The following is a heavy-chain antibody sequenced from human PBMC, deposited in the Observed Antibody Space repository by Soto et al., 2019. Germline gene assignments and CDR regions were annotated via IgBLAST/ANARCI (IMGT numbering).Heavy chain of an antibody. CDR2: INSNSRYI. Sequence: EVQLVESGGGLVKPGGSLRLSCVVSGFPFSNYNMNWVRQAPGKGLEWVSTINSNSRYIYYADSETGRFTISRDNAKNSLYLQMNSLRAEDTAVYYCARGVGAVTGREEYWGQGTLVTVSS. V-gene: IGHV3-21*01. CDR3: ARGVGAVTGREEY. D-gene: IGHD1-26*01. CDR1: GFPFSNYN. J-gene: IGHJ4*02.